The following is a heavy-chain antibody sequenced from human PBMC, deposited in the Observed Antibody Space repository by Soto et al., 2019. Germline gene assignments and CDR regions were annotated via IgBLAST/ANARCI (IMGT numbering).Heavy chain of an antibody. CDR1: GFSLSSAGVA. Sequence: QSTLKESGPALVKPTQTLTLTCTFSGFSLSSAGVAVGWFRQPPGQALEWLALINWNEDKRYRPSLKSRLTITKDTSKNQVVLTLPSMESVDTGTYYCAHRGYVYGLSSFDFWGQGSLVSVSS. CDR3: AHRGYVYGLSSFDF. J-gene: IGHJ4*02. CDR2: INWNEDK. V-gene: IGHV2-5*01. D-gene: IGHD5-12*01.